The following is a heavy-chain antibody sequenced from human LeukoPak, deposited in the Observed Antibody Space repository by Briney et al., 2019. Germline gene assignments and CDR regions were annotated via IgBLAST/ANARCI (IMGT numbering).Heavy chain of an antibody. CDR2: ISAYNGNT. Sequence: ASVKVSCKASGYTFTSYGISWVRQAPGQGLEWMGWISAYNGNTNYAQKLQGRVTMTTDASTSTAYMELRSLRSDDTAVYYCARDRDTVTSGPYNWFDPWGQGTLVTVSS. CDR1: GYTFTSYG. D-gene: IGHD4-11*01. V-gene: IGHV1-18*01. CDR3: ARDRDTVTSGPYNWFDP. J-gene: IGHJ5*02.